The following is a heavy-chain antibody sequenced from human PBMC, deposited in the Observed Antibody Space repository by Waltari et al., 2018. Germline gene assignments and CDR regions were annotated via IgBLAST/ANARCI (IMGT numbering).Heavy chain of an antibody. CDR1: GGTFSSYA. CDR3: ARGGGCSGGSCYSAEYWFDP. Sequence: QVQLVQSGAEVKKPGSSVKVSCKASGGTFSSYAISWVRLAPGHGLEWMGGIIPIFGTANYAQKFQGRVTITADESTSTAYMELSSLRSEDTAVYYCARGGGCSGGSCYSAEYWFDPWGQGTLVTVSS. V-gene: IGHV1-69*12. CDR2: IIPIFGTA. D-gene: IGHD2-15*01. J-gene: IGHJ5*02.